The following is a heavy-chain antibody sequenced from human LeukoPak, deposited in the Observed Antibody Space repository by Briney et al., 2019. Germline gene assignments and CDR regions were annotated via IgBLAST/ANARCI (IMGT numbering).Heavy chain of an antibody. V-gene: IGHV3-30-3*01. D-gene: IGHD3-10*01. CDR1: GFTFSSYA. Sequence: PGGSLRLSCAASGFTFSSYAMHWVRQAPGKGLEWVAVISYDGSNKYYADSVKGRFTISRDNSKNTLYLQMNSLRAEDTAVYYCARAIWFGDLRGAFDIWGQGTMVTVSS. CDR2: ISYDGSNK. J-gene: IGHJ3*02. CDR3: ARAIWFGDLRGAFDI.